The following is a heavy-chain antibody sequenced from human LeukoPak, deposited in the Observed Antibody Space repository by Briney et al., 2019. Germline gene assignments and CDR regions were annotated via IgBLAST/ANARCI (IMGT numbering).Heavy chain of an antibody. V-gene: IGHV3-48*03. CDR1: GFTFSSYE. CDR2: ISSSGSTI. CDR3: ARGEWGGYSSSADPLFDY. J-gene: IGHJ4*02. D-gene: IGHD6-6*01. Sequence: GGSLRLSCAASGFTFSSYEMNWVRQAPGKGLEWVSYISSSGSTIYYADSVKGRFTISRDNAKNSLYLQMNSLRAEDTAVYYCARGEWGGYSSSADPLFDYWGQGTLVTVSS.